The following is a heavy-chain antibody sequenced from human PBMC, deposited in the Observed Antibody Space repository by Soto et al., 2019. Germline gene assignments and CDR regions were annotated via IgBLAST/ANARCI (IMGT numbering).Heavy chain of an antibody. J-gene: IGHJ4*02. CDR1: GFTFGSYW. CDR2: IKPDGNAT. V-gene: IGHV3-7*01. Sequence: PGGSLRLSCAVSGFTFGSYWINWVRLIPWKGLEWVAYIKPDGNATYYVDSVKGRFTISRDNAKNSLYLQMNILRVEDTSVYYCARAGYCGPGCYYYFDYWGQGTLVTDSP. CDR3: ARAGYCGPGCYYYFDY. D-gene: IGHD2-21*02.